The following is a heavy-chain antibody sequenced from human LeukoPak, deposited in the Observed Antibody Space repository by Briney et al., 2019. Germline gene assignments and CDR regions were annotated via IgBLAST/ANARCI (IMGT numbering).Heavy chain of an antibody. CDR1: GFTFSTYW. J-gene: IGHJ5*01. Sequence: GGSLRLSCAASGFTFSTYWMSWVRQARGKGLEWVANIKEDGSETYYMDSVKGRFTISRDNAQNSLYLQMDSLRAEDTAIYYCARYLYDRSSFDFRGQGTLVTVSS. CDR2: IKEDGSET. V-gene: IGHV3-7*05. D-gene: IGHD3-22*01. CDR3: ARYLYDRSSFDF.